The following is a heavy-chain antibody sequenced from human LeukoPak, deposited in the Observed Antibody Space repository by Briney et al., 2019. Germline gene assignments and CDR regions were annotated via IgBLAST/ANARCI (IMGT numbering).Heavy chain of an antibody. J-gene: IGHJ4*02. D-gene: IGHD5-18*01. CDR1: VGSISSYY. CDR2: IYTSGST. V-gene: IGHV4-4*07. Sequence: SETLSLTCTVSVGSISSYYWSWIRQPAGKGLEWIGRIYTSGSTNYNPSLKSRVTMSVDTSKNQFSLKLSSVTAADTAEYYCARDSQGSYGATLDYWGQGTLVTVSS. CDR3: ARDSQGSYGATLDY.